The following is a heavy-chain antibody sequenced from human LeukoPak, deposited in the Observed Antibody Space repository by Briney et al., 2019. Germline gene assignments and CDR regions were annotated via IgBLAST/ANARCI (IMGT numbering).Heavy chain of an antibody. Sequence: ASVKVSCKASGYTFTSYYMHWVRQAPGQGLEWMGIINPSGGSTSYAQKFQGRVTMTRDMSTSTVYMELSSLRSEDTAVYYCARDLIWDSSSWSAFDYWGQGTLATVSS. CDR1: GYTFTSYY. CDR2: INPSGGST. J-gene: IGHJ4*02. CDR3: ARDLIWDSSSWSAFDY. D-gene: IGHD6-13*01. V-gene: IGHV1-46*01.